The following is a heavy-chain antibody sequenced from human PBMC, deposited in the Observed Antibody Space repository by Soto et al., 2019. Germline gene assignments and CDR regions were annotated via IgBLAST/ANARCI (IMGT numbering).Heavy chain of an antibody. J-gene: IGHJ6*02. V-gene: IGHV1-69*13. Sequence: SVKVSCKASGGTFSSYAISWVRQAPGQGLEWMGGIIPIFGTANYAQKFQGRVTITADESTSTAYMELSSLRSEDTAVYYCARPHDIVVVVAATNPLDVWGQGTTVTVSS. CDR1: GGTFSSYA. CDR2: IIPIFGTA. CDR3: ARPHDIVVVVAATNPLDV. D-gene: IGHD2-15*01.